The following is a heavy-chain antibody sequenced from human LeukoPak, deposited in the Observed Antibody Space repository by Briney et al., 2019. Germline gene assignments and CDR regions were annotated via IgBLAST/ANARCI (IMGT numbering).Heavy chain of an antibody. Sequence: GRSLRLSCSASGITFSDYGMHWVRQAPGKGLEWVAVIRYDGTNDYYADSVKGRFTISRDNSKNTLYLQINSLRAEDTAVYYCARDGNRGIAAAGLDYWGQGTLVTVSS. CDR2: IRYDGTND. J-gene: IGHJ4*02. D-gene: IGHD6-13*01. CDR3: ARDGNRGIAAAGLDY. CDR1: GITFSDYG. V-gene: IGHV3-33*01.